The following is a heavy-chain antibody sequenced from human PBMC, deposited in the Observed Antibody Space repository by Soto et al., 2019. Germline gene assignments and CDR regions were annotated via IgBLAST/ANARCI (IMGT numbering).Heavy chain of an antibody. CDR1: GGTFSSYA. J-gene: IGHJ6*02. Sequence: GASVKVSCKASGGTFSSYAISWVRQAPGQGLEWMGGIIPIFGTANYAQKFQGRVTITADESTSTAYMELSSLRSEDTAVYYCARGYYGSGRKYYYYGMDVWGQGTTVTVSS. CDR3: ARGYYGSGRKYYYYGMDV. D-gene: IGHD3-10*01. V-gene: IGHV1-69*13. CDR2: IIPIFGTA.